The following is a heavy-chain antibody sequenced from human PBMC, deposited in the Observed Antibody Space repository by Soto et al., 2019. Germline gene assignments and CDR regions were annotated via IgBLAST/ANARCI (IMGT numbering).Heavy chain of an antibody. CDR3: ATYFLTRGYTFDS. D-gene: IGHD3-22*01. CDR2: VSHSGST. CDR1: GGSISSNW. J-gene: IGHJ4*02. V-gene: IGHV4-4*02. Sequence: SETLSLTCTVSGGSISSNWWNWVRQPPGKGLEWIGEVSHSGSTRYNPSLESRVTISVDKSKSQFSLKLSSVTAADTAVYYCATYFLTRGYTFDSWGQGALVTVSS.